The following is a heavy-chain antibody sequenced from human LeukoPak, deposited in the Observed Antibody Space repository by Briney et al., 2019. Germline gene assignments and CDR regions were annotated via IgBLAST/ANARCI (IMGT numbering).Heavy chain of an antibody. Sequence: GGSLRLSCAASGFSFSSYSMNWVRQAPGKGLEWVSSISSSSSDIFHADSVKGRFTISRDNAKNSLYLQMNSLRAEDTAVYYCAGGLLWVGEGINWFDPWGQGTLVTVSS. CDR2: ISSSSSDI. V-gene: IGHV3-21*01. CDR1: GFSFSSYS. J-gene: IGHJ5*02. CDR3: AGGLLWVGEGINWFDP. D-gene: IGHD3-10*01.